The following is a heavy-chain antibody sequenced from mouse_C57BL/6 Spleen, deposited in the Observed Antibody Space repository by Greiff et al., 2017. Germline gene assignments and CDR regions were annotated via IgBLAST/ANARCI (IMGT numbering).Heavy chain of an antibody. Sequence: QVQLQQPGAELVKPGASVKMSCKASGYTFTSYWITWVKQRPGQGLEWIGDIYPGSGSTNYNEKFKSKATLTVDTSSSTAYMQRSSLTSEDSAVYYCARDGSSYDYAMDYWGQGTSVTVSS. J-gene: IGHJ4*01. CDR3: ARDGSSYDYAMDY. CDR1: GYTFTSYW. V-gene: IGHV1-55*01. D-gene: IGHD1-1*01. CDR2: IYPGSGST.